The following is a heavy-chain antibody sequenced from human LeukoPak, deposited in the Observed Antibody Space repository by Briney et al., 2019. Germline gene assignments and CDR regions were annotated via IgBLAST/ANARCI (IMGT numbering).Heavy chain of an antibody. Sequence: GGSLRLSCAGSGFMFSNYWMTWVRQAPGKGLEWVANIEQDGSEKYYVDSVKGRFTISRDNAKNSLYLQMNSLRAEDTAVYYCAREGDTYYYVAYWGQGTLVTVSS. CDR2: IEQDGSEK. D-gene: IGHD2-21*02. CDR1: GFMFSNYW. CDR3: AREGDTYYYVAY. V-gene: IGHV3-7*01. J-gene: IGHJ4*02.